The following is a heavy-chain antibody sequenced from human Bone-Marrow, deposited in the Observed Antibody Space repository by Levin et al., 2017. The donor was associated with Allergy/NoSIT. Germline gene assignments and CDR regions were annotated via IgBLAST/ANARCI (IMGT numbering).Heavy chain of an antibody. CDR1: GFTFSTYD. CDR3: ARVFAGSRGWYGLDV. V-gene: IGHV3-13*04. CDR2: IGSAGDT. Sequence: PGESLKISCAASGFTFSTYDMHWVRQATGKGLEWVSSIGSAGDTKYSGSVKGRFTISRDNAKNSLFLQMDSLRAGDTAVYSCARVFAGSRGWYGLDVWGQGTTVTVS. D-gene: IGHD6-19*01. J-gene: IGHJ6*02.